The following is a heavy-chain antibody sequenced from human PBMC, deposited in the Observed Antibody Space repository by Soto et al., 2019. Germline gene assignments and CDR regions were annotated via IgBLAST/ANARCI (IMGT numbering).Heavy chain of an antibody. V-gene: IGHV3-23*01. CDR2: ISSGGST. J-gene: IGHJ4*02. D-gene: IGHD2-15*01. Sequence: VGSLRLTCAASGFTFTSYAMGWVRQAPGKGLEWVSVISSGGSTYYADSVRGRFTISRDNSKDTLSLQMNSLRAEDTAVYYCAKRRGAGGHFDYWGQGALVTVSS. CDR3: AKRRGAGGHFDY. CDR1: GFTFTSYA.